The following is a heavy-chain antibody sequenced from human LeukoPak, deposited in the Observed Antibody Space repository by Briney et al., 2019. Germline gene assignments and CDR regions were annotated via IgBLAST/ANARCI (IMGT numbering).Heavy chain of an antibody. Sequence: GGSLRLSCAASGFTFSGSAMHWVRQASGKGLEWVGRIRSTANNLATAYAASVKGRFTISRDNSKNTLYLQMNSLRAEDTAVYYCAGSSGYYPYYFDYWGQGTLVTVSS. V-gene: IGHV3-73*01. CDR2: IRSTANNLAT. CDR1: GFTFSGSA. J-gene: IGHJ4*02. CDR3: AGSSGYYPYYFDY. D-gene: IGHD3-22*01.